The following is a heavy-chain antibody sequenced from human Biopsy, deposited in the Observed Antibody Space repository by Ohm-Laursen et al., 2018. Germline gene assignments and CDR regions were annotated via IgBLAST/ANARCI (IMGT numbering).Heavy chain of an antibody. V-gene: IGHV3-7*03. Sequence: SLRLSCSASGSAFSSSWMTWVRQAPGKGLEWVANINRDGNEKFYVDSVKGRFTISRDNSKNRLYLQMNSLRGEDTAIYYCAKQGATILSSFDSWGQGTLVTVSS. CDR1: GSAFSSSW. J-gene: IGHJ5*01. CDR3: AKQGATILSSFDS. D-gene: IGHD3-9*01. CDR2: INRDGNEK.